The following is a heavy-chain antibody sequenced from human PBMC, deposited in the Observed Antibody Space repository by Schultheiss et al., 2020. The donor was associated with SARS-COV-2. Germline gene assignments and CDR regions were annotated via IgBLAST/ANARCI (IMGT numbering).Heavy chain of an antibody. Sequence: SQTLSLTCTVSGVSISGYYWSWIRQPAGKGLEWIGEINHSGSTNYNPSLKSRVTISVNTSKNQLSLKLSSVTAADTAVYYCVWTNADFDYWGQGTLVTVSS. CDR1: GVSISGYY. CDR3: VWTNADFDY. J-gene: IGHJ4*02. CDR2: INHSGST. D-gene: IGHD3/OR15-3a*01. V-gene: IGHV4-34*01.